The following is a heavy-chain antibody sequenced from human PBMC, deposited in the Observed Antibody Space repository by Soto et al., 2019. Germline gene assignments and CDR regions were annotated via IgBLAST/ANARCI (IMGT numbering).Heavy chain of an antibody. CDR2: IWYDGSNK. V-gene: IGHV3-33*01. CDR1: GFTFSSYG. CDR3: AREDDGMGAFDI. D-gene: IGHD1-1*01. Sequence: QVQLVESGGGVVQTGRSLRLSCAASGFTFSSYGMHWVRQAPGKGLEWVAVIWYDGSNKYYADSAKGRFTISRDNSKNTLYLQMNSLRAEDTAVYYCAREDDGMGAFDIWGQGTMVTVSS. J-gene: IGHJ3*02.